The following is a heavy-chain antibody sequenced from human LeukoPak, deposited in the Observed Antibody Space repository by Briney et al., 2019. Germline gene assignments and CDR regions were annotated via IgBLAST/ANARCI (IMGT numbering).Heavy chain of an antibody. J-gene: IGHJ6*03. D-gene: IGHD3-22*01. Sequence: GGSLRLSCAASGFTVSSNYMSWVRQAPGKGLEWVSVIYSGGSTYYADSVKGRFTISRDNSKNTLYLQMNRLRAEDTAVYYCAREGNSGYYDSSGYRANPVYYYYYMDVWGKGTTVTVSS. CDR3: AREGNSGYYDSSGYRANPVYYYYYMDV. CDR2: IYSGGST. CDR1: GFTVSSNY. V-gene: IGHV3-66*02.